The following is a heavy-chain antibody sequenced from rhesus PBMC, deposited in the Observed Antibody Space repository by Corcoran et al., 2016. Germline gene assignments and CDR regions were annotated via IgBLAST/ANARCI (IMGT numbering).Heavy chain of an antibody. CDR3: ASDSRIVGATKALDY. CDR1: GGSIRSSY. CDR2: IYGIGSST. J-gene: IGHJ4*01. Sequence: QLPLQESGPGLVKPSETLSVPCAVSGGSIRSSYWSWIRQAPGQGLEWIGYIYGIGSSTNYNPSLKSRVTLSVDTSKNQLSLKLSSVTAADTAVYYCASDSRIVGATKALDYWGQGFLVTVSS. V-gene: IGHV4-169*02. D-gene: IGHD1-44*02.